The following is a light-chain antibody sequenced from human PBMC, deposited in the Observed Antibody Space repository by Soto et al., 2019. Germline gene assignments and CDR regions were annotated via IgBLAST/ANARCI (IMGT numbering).Light chain of an antibody. V-gene: IGKV1-5*03. Sequence: DIQMTQSPSTLSGSVGDRVTITCRASQTISSWLAWYQQKPGKAPKLLIYKASTLKSGVPSRFSGSGSGTEFTLTISSLQPDDFATYYCQQYNSYSGAFGQGTKVELK. CDR2: KAS. CDR1: QTISSW. CDR3: QQYNSYSGA. J-gene: IGKJ1*01.